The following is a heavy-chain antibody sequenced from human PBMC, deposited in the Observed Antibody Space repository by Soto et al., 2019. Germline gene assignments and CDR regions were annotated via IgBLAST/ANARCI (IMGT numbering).Heavy chain of an antibody. CDR2: IYYSGST. CDR1: GGSISSSSYY. Sequence: SETLSLTCTVSGGSISSSSYYWGWIRQPPGKGLEWIGSIYYSGSTYYNPSLKSRVTISVDTSKNQFSLKLSSVTAADTAVYYCARMPVAGTGWFDPWGQGTLVTVSS. V-gene: IGHV4-39*01. D-gene: IGHD6-19*01. J-gene: IGHJ5*02. CDR3: ARMPVAGTGWFDP.